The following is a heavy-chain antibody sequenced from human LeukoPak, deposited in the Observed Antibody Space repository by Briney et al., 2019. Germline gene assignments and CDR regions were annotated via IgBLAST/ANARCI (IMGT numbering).Heavy chain of an antibody. CDR1: GFTVSNNY. Sequence: QAGGSLRLSCAASGFTVSNNYMSWVRQAPGKGLEWVSVINSAGTTYSADSVKGRFTISRQNPENTLFLQMNSLRPEDTAVYYCARVLGYDSSGYYRGYFDYWGQGTLVTVSS. V-gene: IGHV3-53*04. CDR3: ARVLGYDSSGYYRGYFDY. CDR2: INSAGTT. D-gene: IGHD3-22*01. J-gene: IGHJ4*02.